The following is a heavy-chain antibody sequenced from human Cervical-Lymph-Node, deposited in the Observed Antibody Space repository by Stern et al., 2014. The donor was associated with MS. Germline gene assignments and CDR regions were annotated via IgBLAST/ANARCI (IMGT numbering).Heavy chain of an antibody. CDR2: ISSSSSYI. V-gene: IGHV3-21*01. J-gene: IGHJ1*01. D-gene: IGHD3-22*01. CDR3: ARGDDYYDSSGYYYPEYFQH. Sequence: EVQLEESGGGLVKPGGSLRLSCAASGFTFSSYSMNWVRQAPGKGREWVSSISSSSSYIYYADSVKGRFTISRDNAKNSLYLQMNSLRAEDTAVYYCARGDDYYDSSGYYYPEYFQHWGQGTLVTVSS. CDR1: GFTFSSYS.